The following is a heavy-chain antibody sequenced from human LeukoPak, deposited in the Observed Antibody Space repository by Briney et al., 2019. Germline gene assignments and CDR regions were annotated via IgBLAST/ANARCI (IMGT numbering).Heavy chain of an antibody. J-gene: IGHJ4*02. D-gene: IGHD5-18*01. CDR1: GGSISSYY. CDR2: IYYSGST. CDR3: ARHFRGRSYGFVY. Sequence: SEALSPTCTVSGGSISSYYWSWIRQPPGKGLEWIGYIYYSGSTNYNPSLKSRVTISVDTSKNQFSLKLSSVTAADTAVYYCARHFRGRSYGFVYWGQGTLVTVSS. V-gene: IGHV4-59*08.